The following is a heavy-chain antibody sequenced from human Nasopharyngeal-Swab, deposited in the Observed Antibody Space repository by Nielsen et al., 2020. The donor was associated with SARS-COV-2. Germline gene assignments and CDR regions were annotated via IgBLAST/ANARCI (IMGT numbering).Heavy chain of an antibody. D-gene: IGHD6-19*01. CDR3: ARHSSGWSFDY. V-gene: IGHV4-39*01. Sequence: SETLSLTCTVSGASISSSSYYWGWIRQPPGKGLEWIGTIYYSGNTYFNPSLKSRVTMSVDTSKHQFSLNLSSVTAADTALYYCARHSSGWSFDYWDHGTLVTVSS. CDR1: GASISSSSYY. CDR2: IYYSGNT. J-gene: IGHJ4*01.